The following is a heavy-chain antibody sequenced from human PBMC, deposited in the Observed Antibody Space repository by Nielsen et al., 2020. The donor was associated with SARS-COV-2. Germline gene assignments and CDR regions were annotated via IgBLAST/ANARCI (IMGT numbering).Heavy chain of an antibody. CDR3: ARAGRVAGTFDY. CDR1: GFTFSSYS. V-gene: IGHV3-21*01. CDR2: ISSSSYI. Sequence: GESLKISCVASGFTFSSYSMNWVRQAPGKGLEWVSSISSSSYIYYADSVKGRFTISRDNAKNSLYLQMNSLRAEDTAVYYCARAGRVAGTFDYWGQGTLVTVSS. J-gene: IGHJ4*02. D-gene: IGHD6-19*01.